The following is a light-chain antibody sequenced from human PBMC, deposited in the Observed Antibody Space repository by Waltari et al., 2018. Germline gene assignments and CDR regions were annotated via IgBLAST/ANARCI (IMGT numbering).Light chain of an antibody. CDR1: QDIGNA. CDR2: AAS. J-gene: IGKJ4*01. Sequence: DIQMTLSPSSLSASVGDRVTITCRASQDIGNALGWYQQKPGKAPKRLIYAASSLQSGVPSRFSGSRSGTEFTLTITTLQPEDFASYYCQQLKSYPLTFGGGTKVEIK. CDR3: QQLKSYPLT. V-gene: IGKV1-17*01.